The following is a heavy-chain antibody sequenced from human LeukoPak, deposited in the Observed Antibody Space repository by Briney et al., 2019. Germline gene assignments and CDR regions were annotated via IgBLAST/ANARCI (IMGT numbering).Heavy chain of an antibody. Sequence: ASVTVSCKASGYTFTANYVHWVRRAPGQGLEWMGWIRANSGGTNYARKFQGRVSMTGDTSISTAYLEMSRLRSDDTAVYYCARGDDILPGNRDWFDRWGQGTLVTVFS. CDR1: GYTFTANY. CDR3: ARGDDILPGNRDWFDR. CDR2: IRANSGGT. J-gene: IGHJ5*02. D-gene: IGHD3-9*01. V-gene: IGHV1-2*02.